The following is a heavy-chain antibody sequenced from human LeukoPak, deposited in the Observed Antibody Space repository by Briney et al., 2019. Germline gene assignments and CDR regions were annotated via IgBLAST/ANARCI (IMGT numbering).Heavy chain of an antibody. J-gene: IGHJ5*02. Sequence: GGSLRLSCAASGIIFSSYTINWVRQAPGKGLEWVSSISSSSSYIYYADSVKGRFTISRDNAKNSLYLQMNSLRAEDTAVYYCARVTIFAFDPWGQGTLVTVSS. CDR3: ARVTIFAFDP. CDR2: ISSSSSYI. V-gene: IGHV3-21*01. CDR1: GIIFSSYT. D-gene: IGHD3-3*01.